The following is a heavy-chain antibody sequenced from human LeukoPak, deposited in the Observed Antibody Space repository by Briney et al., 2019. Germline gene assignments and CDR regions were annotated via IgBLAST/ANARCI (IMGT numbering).Heavy chain of an antibody. J-gene: IGHJ5*02. D-gene: IGHD4-23*01. CDR3: ARGPNKSDGGNSGSAWFDP. CDR2: MNPNSGNT. Sequence: ASVKVSCKASGYTFTTYDINWVRQAPGQGLGWMGWMNPNSGNTGYAQKFQGRVTMTRNTSISTAYMELCSLRSEDTAVYYCARGPNKSDGGNSGSAWFDPWGQGTLVTVSS. V-gene: IGHV1-8*01. CDR1: GYTFTTYD.